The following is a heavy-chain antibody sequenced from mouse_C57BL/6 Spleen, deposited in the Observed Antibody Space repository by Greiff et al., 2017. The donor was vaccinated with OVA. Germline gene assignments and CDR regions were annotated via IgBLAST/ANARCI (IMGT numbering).Heavy chain of an antibody. CDR2: INPYNGGT. Sequence: VQLQQSGPVLVKPGASVKMSCKASGYTFTDYYMNWVKQSHGKSLEWIGVINPYNGGTSYNQKFKGKATLTVDKSSSTAYMELNSLTSEDSAVYYCARWWLLPSYYAMDYGGQGTSVTVSS. D-gene: IGHD2-3*01. V-gene: IGHV1-19*01. CDR3: ARWWLLPSYYAMDY. CDR1: GYTFTDYY. J-gene: IGHJ4*01.